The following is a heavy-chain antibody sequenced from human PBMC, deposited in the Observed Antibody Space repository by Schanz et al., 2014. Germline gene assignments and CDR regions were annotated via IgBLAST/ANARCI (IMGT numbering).Heavy chain of an antibody. CDR3: ARHVLPYDAFDI. V-gene: IGHV4-59*08. Sequence: QVQLQESGPGLVKPSETLSLTCTVSSASISNYYWTWIRQPPGKRLEWIGYIYYSGSTKYNPSLKSRVTRSVDTSKKQFSLRLSSVSAADTAVYYCARHVLPYDAFDIWGQGTVVTVSS. J-gene: IGHJ3*02. CDR1: SASISNYY. CDR2: IYYSGST.